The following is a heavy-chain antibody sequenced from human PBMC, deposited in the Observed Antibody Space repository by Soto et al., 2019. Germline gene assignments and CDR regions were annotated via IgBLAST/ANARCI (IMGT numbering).Heavy chain of an antibody. CDR3: AREPSGGDDYPDPRES. CDR2: ISSESTTI. V-gene: IGHV3-48*02. J-gene: IGHJ5*02. D-gene: IGHD4-17*01. Sequence: LRLSCTASGFTFRSYSMHWVRQAPGKGLEWLSYISSESTTIYYTDSVKGRFNISRDNAKNSLYLQMNSLRDEDTAVYYCAREPSGGDDYPDPRESWGQGALVTVSS. CDR1: GFTFRSYS.